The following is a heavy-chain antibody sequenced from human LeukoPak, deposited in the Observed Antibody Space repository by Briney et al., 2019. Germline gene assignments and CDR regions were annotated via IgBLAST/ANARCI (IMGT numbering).Heavy chain of an antibody. Sequence: SETLSLTCTVSGGSISSDSYYWAWIRQPPGKGLEWIASIYYSGSIYYNPSLKSRVTISVDTSRNQFSLKLNSVTAADTAVYYCASLAVAGLSEGYWGQGTLVIVSS. V-gene: IGHV4-39*01. CDR3: ASLAVAGLSEGY. CDR2: IYYSGSI. CDR1: GGSISSDSYY. D-gene: IGHD6-19*01. J-gene: IGHJ4*02.